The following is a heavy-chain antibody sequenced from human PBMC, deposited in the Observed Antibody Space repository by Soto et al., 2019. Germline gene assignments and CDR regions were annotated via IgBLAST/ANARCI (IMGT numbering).Heavy chain of an antibody. D-gene: IGHD2-15*01. CDR3: KVAAVANDAFDI. J-gene: IGHJ3*02. Sequence: EVQLVESGGGFVKPGRSLRLSCTASGFTFGDYAMSWFRQAPGKGLEWVGFIRSKAYGGTTEYAASVKGRFTISRDDSKSIAYLQMNSLKTEDTAVYYCKVAAVANDAFDIWGQGTMVTVSS. V-gene: IGHV3-49*05. CDR2: IRSKAYGGTT. CDR1: GFTFGDYA.